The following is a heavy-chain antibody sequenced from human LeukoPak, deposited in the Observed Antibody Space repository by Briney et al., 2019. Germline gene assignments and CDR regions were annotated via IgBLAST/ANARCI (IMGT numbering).Heavy chain of an antibody. CDR1: GFTFSSYG. CDR2: IWYDGSNK. J-gene: IGHJ4*02. D-gene: IGHD1-14*01. CDR3: AREGPAVTAFDH. V-gene: IGHV3-33*01. Sequence: PGGSLRLSCAASGFTFSSYGMHWVRQAPGKGLEWVAVIWYDGSNKYYADSVKGRFTISRDNSKNTLYLQMNSLRAEDTAVYYCAREGPAVTAFDHWGQGTLVTVSS.